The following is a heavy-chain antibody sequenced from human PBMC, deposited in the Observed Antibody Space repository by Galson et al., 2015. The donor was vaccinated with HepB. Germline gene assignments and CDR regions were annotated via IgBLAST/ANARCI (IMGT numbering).Heavy chain of an antibody. V-gene: IGHV3-30*18. J-gene: IGHJ4*02. CDR1: GFTFSTYG. Sequence: SLRLSCAASGFTFSTYGMHWVRQAPGKGLEWVAVISYDGSSKYYADSVKGRFTISRDNSKNTLYLQMNSLRAEDTAVYYCAKGDYDFWSGYPALWGQGTLVTVSS. D-gene: IGHD3-3*01. CDR2: ISYDGSSK. CDR3: AKGDYDFWSGYPAL.